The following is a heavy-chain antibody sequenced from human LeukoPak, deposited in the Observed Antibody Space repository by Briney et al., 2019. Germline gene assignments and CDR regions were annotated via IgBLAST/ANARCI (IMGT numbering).Heavy chain of an antibody. CDR3: ANYVSGTMRDY. CDR1: GGSITTSGHY. V-gene: IGHV4-39*01. Sequence: SQTLSLTCTVSGGSITTSGHYWGWIRQPPGKGLEWIGSIDYRERTTYNPSLKSRVTISADTSRNQFSLKLSSVTATDTAVYYCANYVSGTMRDYWGQGTLVTVSS. CDR2: IDYRERT. J-gene: IGHJ4*02. D-gene: IGHD3-16*01.